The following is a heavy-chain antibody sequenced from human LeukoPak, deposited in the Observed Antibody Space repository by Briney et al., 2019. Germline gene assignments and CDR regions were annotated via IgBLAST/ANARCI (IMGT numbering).Heavy chain of an antibody. CDR2: ISYDGSNK. Sequence: SGGSLRLSCAASGFTFSSYGMHWVRQAPGKGLEWVAVISYDGSNKYYADSVKGRFTISRDNSKNTLYLQMNSLRAEDTAVYYCARVPASSSSMGWGQGTLATVSS. CDR3: ARVPASSSSMG. D-gene: IGHD6-6*01. CDR1: GFTFSSYG. J-gene: IGHJ4*02. V-gene: IGHV3-30*03.